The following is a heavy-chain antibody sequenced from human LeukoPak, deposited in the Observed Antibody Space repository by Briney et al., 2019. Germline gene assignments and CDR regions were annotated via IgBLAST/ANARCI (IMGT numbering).Heavy chain of an antibody. CDR2: IYSGGST. D-gene: IGHD3-10*01. CDR3: AREAIWFGGLIDY. Sequence: TGGSLRLSCAASGFTVSSNYMSWVRQAPGKGLEWVSVIYSGGSTYYADSVKGRFTISRDNSKNTLYLQMNSLRAEDTAVYYCAREAIWFGGLIDYWGQGTLVTVYS. J-gene: IGHJ4*02. CDR1: GFTVSSNY. V-gene: IGHV3-66*01.